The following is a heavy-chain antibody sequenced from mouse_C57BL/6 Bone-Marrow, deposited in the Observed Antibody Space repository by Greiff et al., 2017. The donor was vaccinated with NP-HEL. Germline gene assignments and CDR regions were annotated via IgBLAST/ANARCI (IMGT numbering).Heavy chain of an antibody. CDR3: ARERKCYSNPFAY. J-gene: IGHJ3*01. V-gene: IGHV1-80*01. D-gene: IGHD2-5*01. CDR1: GYSFSSYW. Sequence: QVQLKQSGAELVKPGASVKLSCKASGYSFSSYWMNWVKQRPGKGLEWIGQIYPGDGDTNYNGKFKGKATLTADKSSSTAYLQLSSLTSEDSAVYFGARERKCYSNPFAYWGRGTLVTVSA. CDR2: IYPGDGDT.